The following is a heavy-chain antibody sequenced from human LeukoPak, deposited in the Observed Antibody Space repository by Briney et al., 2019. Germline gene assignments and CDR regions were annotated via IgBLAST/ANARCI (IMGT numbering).Heavy chain of an antibody. Sequence: PSETLCLTCAVSGYSISSGYHRGWLRPPPRKRLEWTGYIHHSGTTDYNQSLKSRVIILIDTTKNQFSLKVGSLTAADTAVYYCARRLGVITRDAYDIWGQGTRVNVSS. CDR1: GYSISSGYH. CDR3: ARRLGVITRDAYDI. J-gene: IGHJ3*02. V-gene: IGHV4-38-2*01. CDR2: IHHSGTT. D-gene: IGHD3-16*01.